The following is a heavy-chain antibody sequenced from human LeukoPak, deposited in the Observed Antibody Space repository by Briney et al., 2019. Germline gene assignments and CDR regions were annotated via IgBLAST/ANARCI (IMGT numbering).Heavy chain of an antibody. CDR1: GFTFSSYG. CDR3: AKATDCYGMDV. V-gene: IGHV3-30*18. Sequence: GGSLRLSCAASGFTFSSYGMHWVRQAPGKGLGWVAVISYDGSNKYYADSVKGRFTISRDNSKNTLYLQMNSLRAEDTAVYYCAKATDCYGMDVWGQGTTVTVSS. CDR2: ISYDGSNK. D-gene: IGHD4-11*01. J-gene: IGHJ6*02.